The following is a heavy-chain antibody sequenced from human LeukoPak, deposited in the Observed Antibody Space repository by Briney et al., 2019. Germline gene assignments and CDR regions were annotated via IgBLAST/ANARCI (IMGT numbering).Heavy chain of an antibody. D-gene: IGHD3-22*01. J-gene: IGHJ4*02. CDR1: GYTLTELS. CDR3: AREEGYDSSLD. CDR2: ISAYNGNT. V-gene: IGHV1-18*01. Sequence: ASVKVSCKVSGYTLTELSMHWVRQAPGKGLEWMGWISAYNGNTNYAQKLQGRVTMTTDTSTSTAYMELRSLRSDDTAVYYCAREEGYDSSLDWGQGTLVTVSS.